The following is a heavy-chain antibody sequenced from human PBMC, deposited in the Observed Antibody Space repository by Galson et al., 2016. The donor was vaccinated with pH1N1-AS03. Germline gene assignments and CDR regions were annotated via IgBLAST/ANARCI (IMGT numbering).Heavy chain of an antibody. Sequence: SLRLSCATSGFTFSTYWMDWVRQAPGKGLEWISYITGVGVTMYGDSVRGRFVLSRDNAKNSVSLQMNSLRAEDTAIYYCTRDGTDTYFDFDFWGQGTLVTVSS. CDR2: ITGVGVT. D-gene: IGHD2/OR15-2a*01. CDR3: TRDGTDTYFDFDF. V-gene: IGHV3-48*03. J-gene: IGHJ4*02. CDR1: GFTFSTYW.